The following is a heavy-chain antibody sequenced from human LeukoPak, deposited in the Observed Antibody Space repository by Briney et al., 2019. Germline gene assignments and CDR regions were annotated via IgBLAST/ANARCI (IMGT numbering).Heavy chain of an antibody. D-gene: IGHD4-11*01. CDR2: IYYSGST. J-gene: IGHJ5*02. CDR1: GGSISSGDYY. V-gene: IGHV4-30-4*01. Sequence: KPSQTLSLTGTVSGGSISSGDYYWSWIRQPPGKGLEWIGYIYYSGSTYYNPSLKSRVTISVDTSKNQFSLKLSSVTAADTAVYYCAREGDYSNYSWFDPWGQGTLVTVSS. CDR3: AREGDYSNYSWFDP.